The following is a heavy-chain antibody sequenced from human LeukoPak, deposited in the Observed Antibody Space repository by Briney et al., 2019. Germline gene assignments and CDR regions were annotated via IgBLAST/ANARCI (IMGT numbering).Heavy chain of an antibody. V-gene: IGHV3-30-3*01. CDR3: ARAKGRAITMVRDEYSQH. Sequence: GGSLRLSCAASGFTFSSYAMHWVRQAPGKGLEWVAVISYDGSNKYYADSVKGRFTISRDNSKNTLYLQMNSLRAEDTAVYYCARAKGRAITMVRDEYSQHWGQGTLVTVSS. J-gene: IGHJ1*01. CDR1: GFTFSSYA. D-gene: IGHD3-10*01. CDR2: ISYDGSNK.